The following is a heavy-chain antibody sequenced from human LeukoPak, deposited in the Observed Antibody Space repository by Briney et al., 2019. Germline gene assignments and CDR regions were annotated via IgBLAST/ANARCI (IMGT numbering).Heavy chain of an antibody. Sequence: SETLSLTCAVSGGSISSGGYSWSWIRQPPGKGLEWIGYIYHSGSTYYNPSLKSRVTISVDRSKNQFSLKLSSVTAADTAVYYCARDLDAFDIWGQGTKVTVSS. V-gene: IGHV4-30-2*01. CDR1: GGSISSGGYS. CDR3: ARDLDAFDI. J-gene: IGHJ3*02. CDR2: IYHSGST.